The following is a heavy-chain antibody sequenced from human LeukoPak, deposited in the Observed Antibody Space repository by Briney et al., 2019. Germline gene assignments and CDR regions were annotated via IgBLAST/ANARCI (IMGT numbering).Heavy chain of an antibody. CDR3: ARGDYDFWSGYYTGEYFQH. CDR1: GGSFSGYY. J-gene: IGHJ1*01. Sequence: SETLSLTCAVYGGSFSGYYWSWIRQPPGKGLEWIGEINHSGSTNYNPSLKSRVTISVDTSKNRFSLKLSSVTAAGTAVYYCARGDYDFWSGYYTGEYFQHWGQGTLVTVSS. CDR2: INHSGST. V-gene: IGHV4-34*01. D-gene: IGHD3-3*01.